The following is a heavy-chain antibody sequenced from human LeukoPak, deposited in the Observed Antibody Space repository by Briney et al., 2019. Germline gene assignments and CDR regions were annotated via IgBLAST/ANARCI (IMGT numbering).Heavy chain of an antibody. D-gene: IGHD5-12*01. V-gene: IGHV3-30-3*01. CDR1: GFTFSSYA. CDR2: ISYDGSNK. CDR3: ARAGGYSGYDYDLS. Sequence: PGGSLRLSCAASGFTFSSYAMHWVRQAPGKGLEWVAVISYDGSNKYYADSVKGRFTISRDNSKNTLYLQMNSLRAEDTAVYYCARAGGYSGYDYDLSWGQGTLVTVSS. J-gene: IGHJ4*02.